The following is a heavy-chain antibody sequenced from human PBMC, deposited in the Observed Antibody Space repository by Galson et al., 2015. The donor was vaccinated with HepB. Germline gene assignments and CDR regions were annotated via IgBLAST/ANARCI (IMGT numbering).Heavy chain of an antibody. J-gene: IGHJ6*02. Sequence: SLRLSCAASGFTFSNAWMSWVRQAPGKGLEWVGRIKSKTDGGTTDYAAPVKGRFTISRDDSKITLYLQMNSLKTEDTAVYYCTASGTVLYYYGMDVWGQGTTVTVSS. D-gene: IGHD6-25*01. CDR3: TASGTVLYYYGMDV. CDR1: GFTFSNAW. CDR2: IKSKTDGGTT. V-gene: IGHV3-15*01.